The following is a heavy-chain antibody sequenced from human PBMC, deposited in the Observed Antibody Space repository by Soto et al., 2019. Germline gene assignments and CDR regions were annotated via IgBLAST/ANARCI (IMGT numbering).Heavy chain of an antibody. V-gene: IGHV4-59*08. CDR2: IYYSGST. Sequence: SETLSLTCTVSGGSISSYYWSWIRQPPGKGLEWIGYIYYSGSTNYNPSLKSRFTISVDTSKNPFSLKLSSVTAADTAVYYCARHTQDYTFWFDPWGQGTLVTVSS. J-gene: IGHJ5*02. D-gene: IGHD4-4*01. CDR1: GGSISSYY. CDR3: ARHTQDYTFWFDP.